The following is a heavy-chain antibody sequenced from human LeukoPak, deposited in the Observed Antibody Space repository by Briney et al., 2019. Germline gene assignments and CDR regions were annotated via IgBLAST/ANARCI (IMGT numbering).Heavy chain of an antibody. CDR3: ASSSSWRGWFDP. V-gene: IGHV3-9*01. CDR1: GFTFDDYA. CDR2: ISRNSGSI. J-gene: IGHJ5*02. D-gene: IGHD6-6*01. Sequence: GGSLRPSCAPSGFTFDDYAMHWVRQASGKGLEWVSGISRNSGSIGYADSVKGRFTISRDNAKNSLYLQMNSLRAEDTALYYCASSSSWRGWFDPWGQGTLVTVSS.